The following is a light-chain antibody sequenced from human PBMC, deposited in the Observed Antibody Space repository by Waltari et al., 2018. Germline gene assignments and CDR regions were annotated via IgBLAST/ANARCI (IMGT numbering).Light chain of an antibody. CDR2: KDS. CDR3: QSADSSGTYWL. CDR1: ALPKQY. J-gene: IGLJ3*02. Sequence: SYELTQPPSVSVSPGQTARVTCSGDALPKQYAYWYQQTPGQAPLLVIYKDSERPSGIPERFSGSSSGTTVTLTISGVKAEDEADYYCQSADSSGTYWLFGGGTTLTVL. V-gene: IGLV3-25*03.